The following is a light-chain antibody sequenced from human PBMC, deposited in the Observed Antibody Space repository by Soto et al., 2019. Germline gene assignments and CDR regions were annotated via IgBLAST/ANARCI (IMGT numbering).Light chain of an antibody. Sequence: QSVLTQPPSASGTPGQRVTISCSGGSSNIGTNSVNWYQQLPGRAPKLLFYNNDLRPSGVPDLFSCSKSGTSASLAISGLQSEDEADYYCAAWDDSLNGFYVFGIGTKVTVL. J-gene: IGLJ1*01. CDR3: AAWDDSLNGFYV. V-gene: IGLV1-44*01. CDR1: SSNIGTNS. CDR2: NND.